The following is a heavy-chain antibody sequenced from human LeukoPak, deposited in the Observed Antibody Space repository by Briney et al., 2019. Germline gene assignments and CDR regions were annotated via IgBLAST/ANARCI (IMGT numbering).Heavy chain of an antibody. Sequence: GGSLRLSCAASGSTFSSYGMHWVRQAPGRGLEWVAFIRYDGSNKYYADSVKGRFTISRDNSKNTLYLQMNSLRAEDTAVYYCAKGYGDKGDYFDYWGQGTLVTVSS. J-gene: IGHJ4*02. CDR1: GSTFSSYG. D-gene: IGHD4-17*01. CDR2: IRYDGSNK. CDR3: AKGYGDKGDYFDY. V-gene: IGHV3-30*02.